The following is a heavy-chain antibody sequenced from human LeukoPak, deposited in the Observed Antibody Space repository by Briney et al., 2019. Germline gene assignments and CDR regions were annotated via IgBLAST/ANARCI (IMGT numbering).Heavy chain of an antibody. CDR3: ARGYYYDSSGYNDAFDI. CDR2: LYYSGTT. CDR1: GASIISVGFY. Sequence: SETLSLTCTVSGASIISVGFYWGWIRQSPGKELEWIGSLYYSGTTYSNPSLKRRVTISVDTSNNQFSLRLTSVTAADTAVYYCARGYYYDSSGYNDAFDIWGQGTMVTVSS. V-gene: IGHV4-39*02. D-gene: IGHD3-22*01. J-gene: IGHJ3*02.